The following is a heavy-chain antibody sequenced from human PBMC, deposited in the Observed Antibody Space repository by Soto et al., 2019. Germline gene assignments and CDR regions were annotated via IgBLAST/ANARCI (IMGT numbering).Heavy chain of an antibody. CDR3: ARSAGGSGWL. D-gene: IGHD6-19*01. V-gene: IGHV4-61*01. CDR1: GDFVISPSKC. Sequence: SETLSLTCTFSGDFVISPSKCWSWIRQPPGKALEWIAYLCYSGSTNYKASLKSRATISRDTSKNQFSLKMTSVTAEDTAVYYCARSAGGSGWLGGQGTLVTVSS. J-gene: IGHJ4*02. CDR2: LCYSGST.